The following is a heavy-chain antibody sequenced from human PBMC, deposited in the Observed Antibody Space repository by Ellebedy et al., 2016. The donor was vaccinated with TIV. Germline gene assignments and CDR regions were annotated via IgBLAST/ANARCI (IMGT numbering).Heavy chain of an antibody. V-gene: IGHV3-23*01. D-gene: IGHD5-18*01. CDR3: ARDGYIYGPGWFDP. Sequence: GGSLRLXCAGSGFTFSSYAMTWVRQAPGKGLEWVSTISGSGDITYYAESVKGRFTISRDNSKNTLYLQMNSLRAEDTAIYYCARDGYIYGPGWFDPWGPGTLVTVSS. CDR2: ISGSGDIT. CDR1: GFTFSSYA. J-gene: IGHJ5*02.